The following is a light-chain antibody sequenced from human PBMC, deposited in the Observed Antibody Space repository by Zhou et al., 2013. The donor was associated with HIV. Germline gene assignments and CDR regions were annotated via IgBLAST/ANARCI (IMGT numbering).Light chain of an antibody. J-gene: IGKJ5*01. Sequence: EVVLTQSPATLFLSPGERATLPCRASQSVYKYLAWYQQKPGQAPRLLIHDASNRATGIPARFSGSGSGTDFTLIISSLEPEDFAVYYCQQRISWPITFGQGTRL. CDR3: QQRISWPIT. CDR2: DAS. CDR1: QSVYKY. V-gene: IGKV3-11*01.